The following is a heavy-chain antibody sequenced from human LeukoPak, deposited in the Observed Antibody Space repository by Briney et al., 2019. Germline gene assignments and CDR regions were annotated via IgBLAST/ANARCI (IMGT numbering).Heavy chain of an antibody. V-gene: IGHV7-4-1*02. CDR3: ARGLPDYYYYGMDV. Sequence: ASVKVSCKASGYTFTGYAMNWVRQAPGQGLEWMGWINTNTGNPTYAQGFTGRFVFSLDTSVSTVYLQISSLKAEDTAVYYCARGLPDYYYYGMDVWGQGTTVTVSS. CDR1: GYTFTGYA. J-gene: IGHJ6*02. D-gene: IGHD2-21*01. CDR2: INTNTGNP.